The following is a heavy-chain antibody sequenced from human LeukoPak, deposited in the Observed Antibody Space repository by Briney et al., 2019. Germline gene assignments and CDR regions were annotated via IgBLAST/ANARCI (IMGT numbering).Heavy chain of an antibody. CDR3: ARDQGGGYSYGWQSFDY. Sequence: GGPLRLSCAASGFTFSSYSMNWVRQAPGKGLEWVSYISSGSSTIYYADSVKGRFTISRDNAKNSLYLQMNSLRAEDTAVYYCARDQGGGYSYGWQSFDYWGQGTLVTVSS. CDR2: ISSGSSTI. J-gene: IGHJ4*02. V-gene: IGHV3-48*04. CDR1: GFTFSSYS. D-gene: IGHD5-18*01.